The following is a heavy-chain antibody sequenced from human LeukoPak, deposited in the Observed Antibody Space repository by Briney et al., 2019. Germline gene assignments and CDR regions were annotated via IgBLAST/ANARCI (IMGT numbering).Heavy chain of an antibody. CDR3: TRSGYDNGYDY. V-gene: IGHV3-74*03. Sequence: PGGSVRLSCVASGFTFSGHWMHWVRQVPGKGLVAVARIAPDGSATTYADSVKGRFTISRDNAKNTLYLEMNSLTAEDTALYYCTRSGYDNGYDYWGQGTLVTVSS. D-gene: IGHD5-18*01. CDR2: IAPDGSAT. CDR1: GFTFSGHW. J-gene: IGHJ4*02.